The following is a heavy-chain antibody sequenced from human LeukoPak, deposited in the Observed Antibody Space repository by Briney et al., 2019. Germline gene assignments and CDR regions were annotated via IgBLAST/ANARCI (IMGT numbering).Heavy chain of an antibody. CDR3: ARSRSGSYGNFDY. CDR2: IYYSGST. Sequence: SETLSLTCTVSGXSISSYYWSWIRQPPGKGLEWIGFIYYSGSTSYNPSLKSRVTISVDTSKNQFSLKLSSVTAADTAVYYCARSRSGSYGNFDYWGQGTLVTVSS. CDR1: GXSISSYY. V-gene: IGHV4-59*01. J-gene: IGHJ4*02. D-gene: IGHD1-26*01.